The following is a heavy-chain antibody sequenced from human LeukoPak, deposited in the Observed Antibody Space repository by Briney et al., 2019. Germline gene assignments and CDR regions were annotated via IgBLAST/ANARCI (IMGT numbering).Heavy chain of an antibody. CDR2: ISSSSSYI. J-gene: IGHJ4*02. CDR1: GFTFSSYA. V-gene: IGHV3-21*01. Sequence: GGSLRLSCAASGFTFSSYAMTWVRQTPGRGLEWVSSISSSSSYIYYADSVKGRFTISRDNAKNSLYLQMNSLRAEDTAVYYCARDKALDYWGQGTLVTVSS. CDR3: ARDKALDY.